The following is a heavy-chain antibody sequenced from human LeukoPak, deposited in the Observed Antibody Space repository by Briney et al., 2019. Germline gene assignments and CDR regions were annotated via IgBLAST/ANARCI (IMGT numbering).Heavy chain of an antibody. J-gene: IGHJ6*02. V-gene: IGHV1-18*01. CDR2: IIAYNGNT. CDR3: ARDLVRGRRKWENNGMDV. D-gene: IGHD1-26*01. Sequence: ASVKVSCKASGYTFTNYGISWVRQAPGQGLEWMGYIIAYNGNTNYAQNFQGRVTMTTDTSTSTAFMELRSLRSDDTAVYYCARDLVRGRRKWENNGMDVWGQGTRVTVSS. CDR1: GYTFTNYG.